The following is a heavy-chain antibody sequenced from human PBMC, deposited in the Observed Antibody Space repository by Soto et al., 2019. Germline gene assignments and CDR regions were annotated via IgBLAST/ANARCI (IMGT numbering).Heavy chain of an antibody. CDR2: ISTDIGNT. V-gene: IGHV1-18*01. Sequence: QVQLVQSGAEVKKPGASVKVSCKTSGYTFTTYGISWVRQAPGQGLEWMGWISTDIGNTNYAQKVQDRVTMTTDTSTSTAYMELRSLRSDDTAVYYCARFNCISSSCYEGYFDYWGQGTPVTVSS. J-gene: IGHJ4*02. CDR3: ARFNCISSSCYEGYFDY. D-gene: IGHD2-2*01. CDR1: GYTFTTYG.